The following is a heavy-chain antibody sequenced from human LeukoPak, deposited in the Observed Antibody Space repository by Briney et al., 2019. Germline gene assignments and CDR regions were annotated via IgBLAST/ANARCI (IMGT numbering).Heavy chain of an antibody. CDR3: ARDLGLYDYGGNIDF. V-gene: IGHV3-48*04. J-gene: IGHJ4*02. D-gene: IGHD4-23*01. Sequence: GGSLRLSCTASGFIFNAYSMNWVRQAPGKGLEWVSYVSSSSRTIYYADSVKGRFTISRDNAKNSLYLQMNSLRAEDTAVYYCARDLGLYDYGGNIDFWGQGTLVTVSS. CDR1: GFIFNAYS. CDR2: VSSSSRTI.